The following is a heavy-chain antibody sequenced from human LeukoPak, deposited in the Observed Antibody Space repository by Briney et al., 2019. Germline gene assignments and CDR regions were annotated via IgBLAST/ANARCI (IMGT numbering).Heavy chain of an antibody. D-gene: IGHD3-3*01. CDR1: GGSVSSGSYY. V-gene: IGHV4-61*01. Sequence: SETLSLTCTVSGGSVSSGSYYRSWIRQPPGKGLEWIGYIYYSGSTNYNPSLKSRVTISVDTSKNQFSLKLSSVTAADTAVYYCASMYYDFWSGYYPPDYWGQGTLVTVSS. CDR3: ASMYYDFWSGYYPPDY. J-gene: IGHJ4*02. CDR2: IYYSGST.